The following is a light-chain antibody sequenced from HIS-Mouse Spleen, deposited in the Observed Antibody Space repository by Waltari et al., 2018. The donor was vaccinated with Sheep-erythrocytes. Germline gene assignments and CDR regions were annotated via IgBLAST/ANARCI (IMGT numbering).Light chain of an antibody. CDR2: EGS. CDR1: SSDVGSYNL. CDR3: CSYAGSSTPWV. J-gene: IGLJ3*02. V-gene: IGLV2-23*01. Sequence: QSALTQPASVSGSPGPSITIPCTGTSSDVGSYNLVPWYQQHPGKAPKLRIYEGSKRPSGVSNRFSGSKSGNTASLTISGLQAEDEADYYCCSYAGSSTPWVFGGGTKLTVL.